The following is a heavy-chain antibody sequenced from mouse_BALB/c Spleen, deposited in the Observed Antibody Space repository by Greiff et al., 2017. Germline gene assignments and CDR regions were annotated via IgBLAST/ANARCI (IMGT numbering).Heavy chain of an antibody. CDR3: ARERAYYRYDDY. CDR2: INPGSGGT. J-gene: IGHJ2*01. D-gene: IGHD2-14*01. Sequence: QVHVKQSGAELVRPGTSVKVSCKASGYAFTNYLIEWVKQRPGQGLEWIGVINPGSGGTNYNEKFKGKATLTADKSSSTAYMQLSSLTSDDSAVYFCARERAYYRYDDYWGQGTTLTVSS. V-gene: IGHV1-54*01. CDR1: GYAFTNYL.